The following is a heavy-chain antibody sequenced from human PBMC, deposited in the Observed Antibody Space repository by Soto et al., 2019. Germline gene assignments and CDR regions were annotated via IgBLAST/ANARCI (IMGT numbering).Heavy chain of an antibody. J-gene: IGHJ4*02. Sequence: LRPSCAASGFSFSSCAMHWVRQAPGKGLEWVAVISYDGTNKYYADSVKGRFIISRDNSKSTLYLQMNSLRTEDTAVYYCAKAVTTVTPLGYDSWGQGILVTVSS. D-gene: IGHD4-17*01. CDR2: ISYDGTNK. V-gene: IGHV3-30*18. CDR1: GFSFSSCA. CDR3: AKAVTTVTPLGYDS.